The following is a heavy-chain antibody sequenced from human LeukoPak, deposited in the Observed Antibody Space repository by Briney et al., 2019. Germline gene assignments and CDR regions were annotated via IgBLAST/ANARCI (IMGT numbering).Heavy chain of an antibody. J-gene: IGHJ3*02. CDR2: IYYSGST. D-gene: IGHD6-13*01. V-gene: IGHV4-59*01. Sequence: PSETLSLTCTVSDDSISDYYRGWIRQPPGKGLEWIGYIYYSGSTNYNPSLKNRVIISVDTSKNQFSLKLSSVTAADTAVYSCARGMYSSSWAYAFDIWGQGTMVTVSS. CDR3: ARGMYSSSWAYAFDI. CDR1: DDSISDYY.